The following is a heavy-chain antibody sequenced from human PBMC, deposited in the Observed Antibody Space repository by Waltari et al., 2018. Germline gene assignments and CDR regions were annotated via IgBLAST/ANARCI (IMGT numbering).Heavy chain of an antibody. D-gene: IGHD5-12*01. J-gene: IGHJ4*02. Sequence: QVQLQESGPGLVKPSQTLSLTCTVSGGSISSGSYYWSWIRQPAGKGLEWIGRIYTSGSTNYNPSLKSRVTISVDTSKNQFSLKLSSVTAADTAVYYCARDTGRDGYNLIWGQGTLVTVSS. CDR3: ARDTGRDGYNLI. V-gene: IGHV4-61*02. CDR2: IYTSGST. CDR1: GGSISSGSYY.